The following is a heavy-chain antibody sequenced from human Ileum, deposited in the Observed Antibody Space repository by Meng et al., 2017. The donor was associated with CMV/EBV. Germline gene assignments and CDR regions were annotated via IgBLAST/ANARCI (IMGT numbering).Heavy chain of an antibody. Sequence: SCAASGFTFSTYGMNWVRQAPGKGLEWVSSIDSSSSYIYYEDSLKGRFTISRDNAKKSLYLQMNSLRAEDTAVYYCARDGNAGATMDYWGQGTLVTVSS. CDR2: IDSSSSYI. J-gene: IGHJ4*02. CDR3: ARDGNAGATMDY. V-gene: IGHV3-21*01. D-gene: IGHD1-26*01. CDR1: GFTFSTYG.